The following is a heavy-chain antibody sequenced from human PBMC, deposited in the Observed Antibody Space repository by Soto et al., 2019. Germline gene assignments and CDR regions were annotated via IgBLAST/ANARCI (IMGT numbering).Heavy chain of an antibody. D-gene: IGHD2-15*01. CDR1: GFTFSSYA. CDR2: ISGSGGST. Sequence: GGSLRLSCAASGFTFSSYAMSWVRQAPGKGLEWVSGISGSGGSTYYADSVKGRFTISRDNAKNSLYLQMNSLRAEDTAVYYCARDLGQVVVAATSWFDPWGQGTLVTVSS. CDR3: ARDLGQVVVAATSWFDP. V-gene: IGHV3-23*01. J-gene: IGHJ5*02.